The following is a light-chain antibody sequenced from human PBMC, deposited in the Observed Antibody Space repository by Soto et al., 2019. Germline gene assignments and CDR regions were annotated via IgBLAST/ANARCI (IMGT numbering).Light chain of an antibody. V-gene: IGLV2-23*02. CDR2: GVT. CDR3: CSYAGSSTFYV. CDR1: TSDIGFYDY. J-gene: IGLJ1*01. Sequence: QSALTQPASVSGSPGQSLTISCTGTTSDIGFYDYVSWYQQYPGKAPKLLIYGVTIRPSGISNRFSGSKSGSTASLTISGLQAEDEADYYCCSYAGSSTFYVFGTGTKVTVL.